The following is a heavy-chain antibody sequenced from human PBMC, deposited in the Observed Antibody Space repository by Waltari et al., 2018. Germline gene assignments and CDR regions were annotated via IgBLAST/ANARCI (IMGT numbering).Heavy chain of an antibody. J-gene: IGHJ4*02. V-gene: IGHV3-74*01. D-gene: IGHD6-13*01. CDR2: FNTDVTYS. Sequence: EVHLVESGGGLISPGGSLTLSCAASGFTFTNYWMHWVRQAPGQGPVWVSRFNTDVTYSNYAHSVEGRFTISRDNAKNTVYLQMKGLRADDTAMYYCAFVAGPGYWGQGTLVTV. CDR1: GFTFTNYW. CDR3: AFVAGPGY.